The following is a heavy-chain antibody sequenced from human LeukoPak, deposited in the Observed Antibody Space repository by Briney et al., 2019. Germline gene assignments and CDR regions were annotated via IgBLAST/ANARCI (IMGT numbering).Heavy chain of an antibody. CDR2: IYYSGST. CDR3: ARGGYSYDPPPGDPF. CDR1: SGSISSYY. Sequence: SETLSLTCTVSSGSISSYYWSWIRQPPGMGLEWIGYIYYSGSTNYNPSLKSRVTISVDMSKNQFSLRLSSVTAADTAVYYCARGGYSYDPPPGDPFWGQGTLVTVSS. D-gene: IGHD5-18*01. V-gene: IGHV4-59*01. J-gene: IGHJ4*02.